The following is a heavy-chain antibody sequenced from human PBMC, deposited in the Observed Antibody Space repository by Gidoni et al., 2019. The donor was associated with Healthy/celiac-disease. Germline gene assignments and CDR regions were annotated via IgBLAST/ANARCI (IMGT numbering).Heavy chain of an antibody. D-gene: IGHD2-15*01. CDR3: ARRARKPHIVVVVAASEFDY. Sequence: QVQLQQWGAGLLKPSETLSLTCAVYGGSFSGYYWSWIRQPPGKGLEWIGEINHSGSTNYNPSLKSRVTISVDTSKNQFSLKLSSVTAADTAVYYCARRARKPHIVVVVAASEFDYWGQGTLVTVSS. CDR1: GGSFSGYY. V-gene: IGHV4-34*01. J-gene: IGHJ4*02. CDR2: INHSGST.